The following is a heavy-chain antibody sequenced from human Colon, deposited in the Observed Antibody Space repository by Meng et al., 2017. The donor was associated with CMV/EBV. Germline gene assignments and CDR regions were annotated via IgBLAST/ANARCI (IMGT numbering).Heavy chain of an antibody. D-gene: IGHD1-26*01. J-gene: IGHJ1*01. V-gene: IGHV1-18*01. CDR1: GYTFTNYG. CDR3: VRESQSGSYIYLQH. Sequence: QVQLVKSGAEVKKPGASWKVSCKASGYTFTNYGISWVRQAPGQGLEWMGWISAYTGDTYYAQKFQGRVTMTTDTSTSTAYMELRSLRSGDTAVYYCVRESQSGSYIYLQHWGQGTLVTVSS. CDR2: ISAYTGDT.